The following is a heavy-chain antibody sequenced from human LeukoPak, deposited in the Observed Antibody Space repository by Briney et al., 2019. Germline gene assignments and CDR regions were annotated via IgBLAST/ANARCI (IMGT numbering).Heavy chain of an antibody. J-gene: IGHJ5*02. CDR2: IYYSGST. D-gene: IGHD2-2*01. Sequence: SQTLSLTCTVSGGSISSGGYYWSWIRQHPGTGLEWIGYIYYSGSTYYNPSLKSRVTISVDTSKNQFSLKLSSVTAADTAVYYCARVGPYCSSTSCYHGFDPWGQGTLVTVSS. V-gene: IGHV4-31*03. CDR1: GGSISSGGYY. CDR3: ARVGPYCSSTSCYHGFDP.